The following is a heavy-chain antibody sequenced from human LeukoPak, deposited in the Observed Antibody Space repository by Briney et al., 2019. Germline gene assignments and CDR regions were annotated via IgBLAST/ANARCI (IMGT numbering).Heavy chain of an antibody. J-gene: IGHJ4*02. CDR2: IKQEGSEK. Sequence: PGGSLRLSCGASGFTFSSYWMTWVRQAPGKGLEWVANIKQEGSEKYYVDSVKGRFTISRDNAENTLYLQMNSLRVEDTAVYYCARDRGWRLLDYWGQGTLVTVSS. V-gene: IGHV3-7*01. D-gene: IGHD6-25*01. CDR3: ARDRGWRLLDY. CDR1: GFTFSSYW.